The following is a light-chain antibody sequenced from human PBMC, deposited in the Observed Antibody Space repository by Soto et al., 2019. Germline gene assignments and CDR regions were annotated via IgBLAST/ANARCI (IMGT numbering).Light chain of an antibody. CDR3: QSYDSSLSVV. Sequence: QSVLTQPPSVSGAPGQRVTISCTGSSSNIGAGYDVQWYQQLPETAPKLLIYGDSNRPSGVPDRFSGSKSGTSASLAITGLQAEDEADYYCQSYDSSLSVVLGGGTKVTVL. CDR1: SSNIGAGYD. J-gene: IGLJ2*01. V-gene: IGLV1-40*01. CDR2: GDS.